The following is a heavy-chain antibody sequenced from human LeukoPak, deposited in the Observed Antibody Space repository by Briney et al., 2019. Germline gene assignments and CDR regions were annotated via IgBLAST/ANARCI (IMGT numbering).Heavy chain of an antibody. CDR2: ISSSSSSYI. D-gene: IGHD5-12*01. CDR1: GFTFSSYS. V-gene: IGHV3-21*01. Sequence: GGSLRLSCAASGFTFSSYSMNWVRQAPGKGLEWVSSISSSSSSYIYYADSVKGRFTISRDNAKNSLYLQMNSLRAEDTAVYYCAREHSGYDFPGRDYYYMDVWGKGTTVTVSS. J-gene: IGHJ6*03. CDR3: AREHSGYDFPGRDYYYMDV.